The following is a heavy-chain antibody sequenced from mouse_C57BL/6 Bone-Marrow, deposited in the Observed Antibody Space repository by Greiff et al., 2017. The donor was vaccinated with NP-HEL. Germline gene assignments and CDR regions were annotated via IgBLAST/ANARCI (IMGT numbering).Heavy chain of an antibody. CDR3: ARGYYYGSHWFAY. V-gene: IGHV8-12*01. CDR2: IYWDDDK. J-gene: IGHJ3*01. D-gene: IGHD1-1*01. CDR1: GFSLSTSGMG. Sequence: QVTLKESGPGILQSSQTLSLTCSFSGFSLSTSGMGVSWIRQPSGKGLEWLAHIYWDDDKRYNPSLKSRLTISKDTSRNQVFLKSTSVDTADTATYYCARGYYYGSHWFAYWGQGTLVTVSA.